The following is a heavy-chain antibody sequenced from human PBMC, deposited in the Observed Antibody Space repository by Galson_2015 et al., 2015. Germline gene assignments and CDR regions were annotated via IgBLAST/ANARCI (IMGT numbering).Heavy chain of an antibody. CDR1: GFTVSTKH. Sequence: SLRLSCAASGFTVSTKHMNWVRQAPGRGLEWVSVINSDGSTYYTDSVKGRFTISRDNSKNTLFLQMNSLRAEDTAVYYCARVHSDPSGAIDYWGQGTLVTVSS. D-gene: IGHD3-10*01. J-gene: IGHJ4*02. CDR2: INSDGST. V-gene: IGHV3-66*01. CDR3: ARVHSDPSGAIDY.